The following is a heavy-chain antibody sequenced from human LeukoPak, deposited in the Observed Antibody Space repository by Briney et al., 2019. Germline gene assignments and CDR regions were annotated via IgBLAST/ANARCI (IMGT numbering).Heavy chain of an antibody. CDR3: AKDRGWEPDDADY. V-gene: IGHV3-64*01. D-gene: IGHD1-26*01. CDR1: GFTFSSYA. J-gene: IGHJ4*02. CDR2: ISSNGGST. Sequence: PGGSLRLSCAASGFTFSSYAMHWVRQAPGKGLEYVSAISSNGGSTYYANSVKGRFTISRDNSKNTLYLQMNSLRAEDTAVYYCAKDRGWEPDDADYWGQGTLVTVSS.